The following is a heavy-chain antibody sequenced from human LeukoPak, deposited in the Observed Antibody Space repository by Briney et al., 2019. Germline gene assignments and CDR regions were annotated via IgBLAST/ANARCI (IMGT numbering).Heavy chain of an antibody. J-gene: IGHJ6*02. D-gene: IGHD3-10*01. V-gene: IGHV1-8*01. CDR1: GYTFTSYD. CDR3: ARGPPRYYYGSGSFYGMDV. Sequence: GASVKVSCKASGYTFTSYDINWVRQATGQGLEWMGWMNPNSGNTGYAQKFQGRVTMTRNTSISTAYMELSSLRSEATAVYSCARGPPRYYYGSGSFYGMDVWGQGTTVTVSS. CDR2: MNPNSGNT.